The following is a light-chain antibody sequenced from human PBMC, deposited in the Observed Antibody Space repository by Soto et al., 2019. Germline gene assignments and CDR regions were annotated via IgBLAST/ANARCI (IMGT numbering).Light chain of an antibody. J-gene: IGKJ4*01. CDR1: QSVSTF. CDR2: YAS. CDR3: QQRINRPLT. Sequence: EIVLTQSPATLSLSPGERATLSCRAPQSVSTFLAWYKQKPGQAPRLLIYYASKRATGIPTRFSGSGSVTDFTLTISSLEPEDFAVYYCQQRINRPLTFGGETKVEIK. V-gene: IGKV3-11*01.